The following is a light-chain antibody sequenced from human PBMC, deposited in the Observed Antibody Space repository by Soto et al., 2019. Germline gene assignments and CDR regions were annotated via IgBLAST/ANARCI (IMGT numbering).Light chain of an antibody. Sequence: DIQMTQSPSSLSASVGDRVTITCRASQDIANYLAWFQQTPGRAPKSLIYDASSLRNGVPSKFSGSGYGTEFNLTISSLQPEDSATYFCQQAFNHPYTFGEGTKVDIK. J-gene: IGKJ2*01. CDR1: QDIANY. CDR2: DAS. V-gene: IGKV1-16*02. CDR3: QQAFNHPYT.